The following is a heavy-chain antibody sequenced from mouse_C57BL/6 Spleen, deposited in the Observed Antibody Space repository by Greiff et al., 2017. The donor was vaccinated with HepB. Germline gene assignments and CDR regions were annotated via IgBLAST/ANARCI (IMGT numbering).Heavy chain of an antibody. Sequence: VKLQESGAELARPGASVKMSCKASGYTFTSYTMHWVKQRPGKGLEWIGYINPSSGYTKYNQKFKDKATLTVDKSSSTAYMQLSSLTSEDSAVYYCARYGKYGDWFAYGGQGTLVTVSA. V-gene: IGHV1-4*01. D-gene: IGHD2-1*01. CDR1: GYTFTSYT. CDR3: ARYGKYGDWFAY. J-gene: IGHJ3*01. CDR2: INPSSGYT.